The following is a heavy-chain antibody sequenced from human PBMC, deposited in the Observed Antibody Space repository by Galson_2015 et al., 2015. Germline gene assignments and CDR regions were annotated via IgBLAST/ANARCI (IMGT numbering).Heavy chain of an antibody. V-gene: IGHV4-31*03. Sequence: TLSLTCTVSGGSISSGGYYWSWIRQHPGKGLEWIGYIYYSGSTYYNPSLKSRVTISVDTSKNQFSLKLSSVTAADTAVYYCARNSHWYAFDIWGQGTMVTVSS. D-gene: IGHD6-13*01. CDR1: GGSISSGGYY. CDR3: ARNSHWYAFDI. CDR2: IYYSGST. J-gene: IGHJ3*02.